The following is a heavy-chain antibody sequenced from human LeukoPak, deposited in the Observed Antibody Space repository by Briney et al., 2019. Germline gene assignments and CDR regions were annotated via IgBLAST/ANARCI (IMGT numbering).Heavy chain of an antibody. Sequence: SETLSLTCTVSGDSISRGRYYWSWVRQPAGKELEWIGRIYASGKTDYNPYTPSLKSRVAMSLDTSKNQFSLKLSSVTAADTAVYYCARLQEVGAITLFDYWGQGTLVTVSS. J-gene: IGHJ4*02. CDR1: GDSISRGRYY. D-gene: IGHD1-26*01. CDR2: IYASGKT. CDR3: ARLQEVGAITLFDY. V-gene: IGHV4-61*02.